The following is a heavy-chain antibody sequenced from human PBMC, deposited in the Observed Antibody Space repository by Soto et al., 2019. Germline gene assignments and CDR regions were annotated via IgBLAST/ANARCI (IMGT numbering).Heavy chain of an antibody. J-gene: IGHJ6*02. CDR1: GGTFSIYT. CDR2: IIPILGIP. CDR3: ARFRGSYGMDV. D-gene: IGHD3-10*01. V-gene: IGHV1-69*02. Sequence: QVQLVQSGADVKKPGSSGKVSCKASGGTFSIYTISWVRQAPGQGLEWMGRIIPILGIPNYAQKFQGRVTITADKSTTTAYMELSSLRSEDTAVYYCARFRGSYGMDVWGQGTTVTVSS.